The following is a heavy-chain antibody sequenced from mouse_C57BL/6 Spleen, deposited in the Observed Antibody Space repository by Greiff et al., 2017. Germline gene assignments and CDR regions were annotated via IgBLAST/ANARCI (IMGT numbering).Heavy chain of an antibody. V-gene: IGHV2-2*01. CDR2: IWSGGST. J-gene: IGHJ2*01. Sequence: VKVVESGPGLVQPSQSLSITCTVSGFSLTSYGVHWVRQSPGKGLEWLGVIWSGGSTDYNAAFISRLSISKDNSKSQVFFKMISLQTDDTAIYYCARGYYFDYWGQGTTLTVSS. CDR3: ARGYYFDY. CDR1: GFSLTSYG.